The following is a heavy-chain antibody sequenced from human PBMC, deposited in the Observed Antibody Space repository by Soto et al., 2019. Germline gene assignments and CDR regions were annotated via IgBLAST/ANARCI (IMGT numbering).Heavy chain of an antibody. D-gene: IGHD3-3*01. CDR3: ARDFAYFDS. V-gene: IGHV4-39*07. CDR2: IYYSVST. J-gene: IGHJ4*02. Sequence: SETLSLTCTVSGGSISSSSYYWGWIRQPPGKGLEWIGSIYYSVSTYYNPSLKSRVTISVDTSKNQFSLNLDSVTAADTAVYFCARDFAYFDSWGQGTLVTVSS. CDR1: GGSISSSSYY.